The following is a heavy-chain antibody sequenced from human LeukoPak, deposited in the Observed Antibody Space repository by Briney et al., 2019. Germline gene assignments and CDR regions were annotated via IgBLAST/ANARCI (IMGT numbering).Heavy chain of an antibody. CDR2: IYSGGST. Sequence: GGSLRLSCAASGFTVSSNYMSWVRQAPGKGLEWVSVIYSGGSTYYADSVTGRFTISRDSSKNILQLQMNSLRAEDTAVYYSARWPSGYHNNGGQGTLVTVSS. D-gene: IGHD5-12*01. CDR1: GFTVSSNY. J-gene: IGHJ4*02. CDR3: ARWPSGYHNN. V-gene: IGHV3-66*01.